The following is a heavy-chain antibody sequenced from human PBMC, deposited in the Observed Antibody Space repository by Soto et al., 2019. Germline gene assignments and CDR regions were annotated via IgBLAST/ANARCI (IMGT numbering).Heavy chain of an antibody. J-gene: IGHJ6*02. CDR3: AGQYYYDSSGYYNLDYYYYYGMDV. Sequence: PGESLKISCKGSGYSFTSYWISWVRQMPGKGLEWMGRIDPSDSYTNYSPSFQGHVTISADKSISTAYLQWSSLKASDTAMYYCAGQYYYDSSGYYNLDYYYYYGMDVWRQGTTVTVSS. D-gene: IGHD3-22*01. V-gene: IGHV5-10-1*01. CDR1: GYSFTSYW. CDR2: IDPSDSYT.